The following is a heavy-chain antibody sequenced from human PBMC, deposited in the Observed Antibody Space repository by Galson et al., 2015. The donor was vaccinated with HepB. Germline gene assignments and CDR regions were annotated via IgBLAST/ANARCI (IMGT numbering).Heavy chain of an antibody. CDR1: GGSISSYY. D-gene: IGHD4-17*01. V-gene: IGHV4-59*01. Sequence: TLSLTCTVSGGSISSYYWSWIRQPPGKGLEWIGYIYYSGSTNYNPSLKSRVTISVDTSKNQFSLKLSSVTAADTAVYYCARQDGDYVGDDWFDPWGQGTLVTVSS. CDR3: ARQDGDYVGDDWFDP. CDR2: IYYSGST. J-gene: IGHJ5*02.